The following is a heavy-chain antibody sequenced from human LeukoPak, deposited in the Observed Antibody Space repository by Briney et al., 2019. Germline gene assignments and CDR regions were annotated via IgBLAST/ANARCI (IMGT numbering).Heavy chain of an antibody. CDR1: ESTSSSNT. D-gene: IGHD3-9*01. Sequence: GGSLGLPGAASESTSSSNTLNWFRRAQGKGRGGVAVMSYEGTNRYYADSVKGRFTIPRDNSKNTLYLLMNSLRVEDTAVYYCAKDVERLDYFDYWGQGTLVTVSS. CDR3: AKDVERLDYFDY. CDR2: MSYEGTNR. J-gene: IGHJ4*02. V-gene: IGHV3-30*18.